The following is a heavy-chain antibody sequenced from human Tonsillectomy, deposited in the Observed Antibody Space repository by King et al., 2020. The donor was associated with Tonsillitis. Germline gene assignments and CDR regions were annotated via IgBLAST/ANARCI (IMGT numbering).Heavy chain of an antibody. V-gene: IGHV4-39*01. J-gene: IGHJ6*02. D-gene: IGHD2-21*01. CDR3: AGLEIGGYYYYYGMDV. CDR1: GGSISSSSYY. CDR2: IYYSGST. Sequence: LQLQESGPGLVKPSETLSLTCTVSGGSISSSSYYWGWIRQPPGKGLEWIGSIYYSGSTYYNPSLKSRVTISVDTSKNQFSLKLSSVTAADTAVYYCAGLEIGGYYYYYGMDVWGQGTTVTVSS.